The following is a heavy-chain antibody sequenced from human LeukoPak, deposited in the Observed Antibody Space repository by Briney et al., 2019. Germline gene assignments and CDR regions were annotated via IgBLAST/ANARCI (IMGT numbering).Heavy chain of an antibody. CDR3: ARRARGRGYSYGSDY. J-gene: IGHJ4*02. CDR1: GYTFTGYY. D-gene: IGHD5-18*01. CDR2: INPNSGGT. Sequence: ASVKVSCKASGYTFTGYYMHWVRQAPGQGLEWMGWINPNSGGTNYAQKFQGRVTMTRDTSISTAYMELSRLRSDDTAVYYCARRARGRGYSYGSDYWGQGTLVTVSS. V-gene: IGHV1-2*02.